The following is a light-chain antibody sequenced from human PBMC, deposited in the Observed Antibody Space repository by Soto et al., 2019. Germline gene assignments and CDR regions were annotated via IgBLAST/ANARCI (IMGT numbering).Light chain of an antibody. CDR1: QSVTSSF. V-gene: IGKV3-20*01. Sequence: EIVLTQSPGTLSLSAGDRATLSCRASQSVTSSFLAWYQQKPGQAPRLLIYDVSTRVTGIPDRFSGRGSGTDFTLTISRLEPEDFAVYYCQQYGISPPFTFGPGTKVDIK. CDR3: QQYGISPPFT. CDR2: DVS. J-gene: IGKJ3*01.